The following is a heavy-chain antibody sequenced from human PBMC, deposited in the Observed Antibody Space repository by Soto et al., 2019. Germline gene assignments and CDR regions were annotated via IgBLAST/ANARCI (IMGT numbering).Heavy chain of an antibody. CDR3: TNVVGLAGQD. Sequence: EVQLEESGETLVQPGGSLRLSCAASGLTFSNYWMSWVRQAPGKGLEWVANIKQDGREKYYVDSVRGRFTISRDNAKNSLYLQMSSLRAEDTAVYYCTNVVGLAGQDWGQGTLVTVSS. D-gene: IGHD6-19*01. CDR2: IKQDGREK. J-gene: IGHJ4*02. V-gene: IGHV3-7*01. CDR1: GLTFSNYW.